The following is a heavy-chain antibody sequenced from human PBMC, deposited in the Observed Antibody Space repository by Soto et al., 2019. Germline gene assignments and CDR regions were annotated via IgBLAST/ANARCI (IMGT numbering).Heavy chain of an antibody. CDR2: ISYDGSNK. CDR1: GFTFISYG. Sequence: PGRPLRLSCAASGFTFISYGMHWVRQAPGKRLEWVALISYDGSNKYYADSVKGRFTISRDNSKNTLYLQMNSLRAEDTAVYYCAKDDSRGRRRAAAGTGPLDYWGQGTLVTVSS. D-gene: IGHD6-13*01. CDR3: AKDDSRGRRRAAAGTGPLDY. J-gene: IGHJ4*02. V-gene: IGHV3-30*18.